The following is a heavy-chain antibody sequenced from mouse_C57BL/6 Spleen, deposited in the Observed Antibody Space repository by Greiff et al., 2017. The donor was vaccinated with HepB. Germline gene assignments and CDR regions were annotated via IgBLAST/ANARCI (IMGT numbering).Heavy chain of an antibody. D-gene: IGHD3-2*02. V-gene: IGHV5-16*01. CDR1: GFTFSDYY. J-gene: IGHJ1*03. CDR3: ARGEDSSGLYWYFDV. Sequence: EVHLVESEGGLVQPGSSMKLSCTASGFTFSDYYMAWVRQVPEKGLEWVANINYDGSSTYYLDSLKSRFIISRDNAKNILYLQMSSLKSEDTATYYCARGEDSSGLYWYFDVWGTGTTVTVSS. CDR2: INYDGSST.